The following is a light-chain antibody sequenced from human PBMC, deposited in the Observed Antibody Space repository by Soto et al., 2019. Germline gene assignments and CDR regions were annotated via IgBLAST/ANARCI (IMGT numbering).Light chain of an antibody. J-gene: IGKJ1*01. CDR3: QQYNSYWT. Sequence: DIRITQSPASLSASVGDRVTITCRASLGISNYLAWYQQKPGKVPNLLIYAASTLQSGVPSRFSGSGSGTEFTLTISSLQPDDFATYYCQQYNSYWTFGQGTKVDIK. V-gene: IGKV1-27*01. CDR2: AAS. CDR1: LGISNY.